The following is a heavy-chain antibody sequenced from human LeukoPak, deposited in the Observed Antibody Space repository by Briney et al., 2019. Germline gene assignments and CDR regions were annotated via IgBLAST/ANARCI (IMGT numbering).Heavy chain of an antibody. Sequence: SETLSLTCTVCGGSTSSGGYYWSWIRQHPGKGLEWIGYIYYSGSTYYNPSLKSRVAISVDTSKNQFSLNLSSVTAADTAVYYCARGKPWFDPWGQGTLVTVSS. CDR3: ARGKPWFDP. V-gene: IGHV4-31*03. CDR1: GGSTSSGGYY. D-gene: IGHD4-23*01. CDR2: IYYSGST. J-gene: IGHJ5*02.